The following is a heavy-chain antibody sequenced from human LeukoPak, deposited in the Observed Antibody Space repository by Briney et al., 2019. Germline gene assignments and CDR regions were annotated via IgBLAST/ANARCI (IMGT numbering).Heavy chain of an antibody. D-gene: IGHD6-13*01. J-gene: IGHJ3*02. CDR2: ISGSGDGT. CDR1: GFTSSNYA. Sequence: GGSLRLSCAASGFTSSNYAMSWVRQAPGRGLEWVSSISGSGDGTYYADSVKGRFTISRDNSKNTMYLQMNSLTAEDTAVYYCARSRGSWPAFDIWGQGTMVTVSS. CDR3: ARSRGSWPAFDI. V-gene: IGHV3-23*01.